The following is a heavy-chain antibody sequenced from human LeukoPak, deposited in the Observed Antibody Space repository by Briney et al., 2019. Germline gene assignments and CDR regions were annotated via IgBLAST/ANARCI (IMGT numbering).Heavy chain of an antibody. CDR1: GFTFSSYA. V-gene: IGHV3-23*01. D-gene: IGHD3-3*01. Sequence: GGSLRLSCAASGFTFSSYAMSWVRQAPGKGLEWVSAISGSGGSTYYADSVKGRFTISRDNSKNTLYLQMNSLRAEDTAVYYCAKDQGYYDFWSGYYTPYYYGMDVWGQGTTVTVSS. CDR2: ISGSGGST. CDR3: AKDQGYYDFWSGYYTPYYYGMDV. J-gene: IGHJ6*02.